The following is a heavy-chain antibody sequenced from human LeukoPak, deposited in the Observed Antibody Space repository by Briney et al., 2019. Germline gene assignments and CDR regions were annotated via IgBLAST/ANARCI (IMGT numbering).Heavy chain of an antibody. CDR2: ISAYNGNT. Sequence: ASVKVSCKASGYTFTSYGISWVRQAPGQGLEWMGWISAYNGNTNYAQKLQGRVTMTTDTSTSTAYMELRSLRSDDTAVYYCARGGDYYGSGSYDGYYYMDVWGKGTTVTVSS. V-gene: IGHV1-18*01. J-gene: IGHJ6*03. CDR1: GYTFTSYG. D-gene: IGHD3-10*01. CDR3: ARGGDYYGSGSYDGYYYMDV.